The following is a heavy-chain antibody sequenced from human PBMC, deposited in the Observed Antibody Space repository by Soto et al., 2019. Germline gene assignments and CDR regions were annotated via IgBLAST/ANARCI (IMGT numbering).Heavy chain of an antibody. CDR1: GGSISSYY. V-gene: IGHV4-59*01. Sequence: SETLSLTCTVSGGSISSYYWSWIRQPPGKGLEWIGYIYYSGSTNYNPSLKSRVTISVDTSKNQFSLKLSSVTAADTAVYYCARELLEWSPHRGGMDVWGQGTTVTVSS. CDR2: IYYSGST. CDR3: ARELLEWSPHRGGMDV. J-gene: IGHJ6*02. D-gene: IGHD3-3*01.